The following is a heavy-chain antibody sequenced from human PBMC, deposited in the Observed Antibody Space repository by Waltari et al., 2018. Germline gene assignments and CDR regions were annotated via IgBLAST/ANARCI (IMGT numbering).Heavy chain of an antibody. CDR1: GGSISSGGYS. V-gene: IGHV4-31*03. CDR3: ARGWLRYGVDY. Sequence: QVQLQESGPGLVKPSQTLSLTCTVSGGSISSGGYSWRWIRQHPGQGLEWIGYIYYSGSTYYNPSLKSRVTISVDTSKNQFSLKLSSVTAADTAVYYCARGWLRYGVDYWGQGTLVTVSS. CDR2: IYYSGST. D-gene: IGHD5-12*01. J-gene: IGHJ4*02.